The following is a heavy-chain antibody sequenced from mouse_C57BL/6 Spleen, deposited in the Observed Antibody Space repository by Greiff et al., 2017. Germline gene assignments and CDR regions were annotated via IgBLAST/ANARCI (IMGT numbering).Heavy chain of an antibody. J-gene: IGHJ2*01. Sequence: VKLMESGAELVKPGASVKLSCKASGYTFTEYTIHWVKQRSGQGLEWIGWFYPGSGSIKYNEKFKDKATLTADKSSSTVYMELSRLTSEDSAVYFCARHEGTWGYFDYWGQGTTLTVSS. CDR2: FYPGSGSI. CDR3: ARHEGTWGYFDY. V-gene: IGHV1-62-2*01. CDR1: GYTFTEYT. D-gene: IGHD4-1*01.